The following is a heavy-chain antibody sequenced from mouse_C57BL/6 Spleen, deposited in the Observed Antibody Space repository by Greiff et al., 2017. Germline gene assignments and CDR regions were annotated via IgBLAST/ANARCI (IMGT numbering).Heavy chain of an antibody. CDR1: GFTFSSYG. CDR2: ISSGGSYT. CDR3: ARQADYINYVYFDY. Sequence: DVHLVESGGDLVKPGGSLKLSCAASGFTFSSYGMSWVRQTPDKRLAWVATISSGGSYTYYPDSVKGRFTISRDNAKNTLYLHMSSLKSDDTSMYYCARQADYINYVYFDYWGQGTTLTVSS. D-gene: IGHD2-5*01. V-gene: IGHV5-6*01. J-gene: IGHJ2*01.